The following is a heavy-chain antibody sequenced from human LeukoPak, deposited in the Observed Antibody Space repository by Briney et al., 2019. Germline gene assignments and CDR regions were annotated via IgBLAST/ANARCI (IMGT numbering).Heavy chain of an antibody. V-gene: IGHV1-18*01. D-gene: IGHD3-22*01. CDR1: GYTFTSYG. J-gene: IGHJ4*02. CDR2: ISAYNGNT. Sequence: GASVKVSCKASGYTFTSYGISWVRQAPGQGLEWMGWISAYNGNTNYAQKLQGRVTMTTDTSTSTAYMELRSLRSDDTAVYYCARSIYYYDSSGYDYWGQGTLVTVSS. CDR3: ARSIYYYDSSGYDY.